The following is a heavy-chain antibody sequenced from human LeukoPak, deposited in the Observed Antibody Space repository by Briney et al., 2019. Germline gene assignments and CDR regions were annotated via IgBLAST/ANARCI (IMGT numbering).Heavy chain of an antibody. J-gene: IGHJ4*02. CDR2: ISSSSSYI. CDR1: GFTFSSYS. CDR3: ARVAVGAITFDY. Sequence: GRSLRLSCAASGFTFSSYSMNWVRQAPGKGLEWVSSISSSSSYIYYADSVKGRFTTSKDNPKNSLYLQMNSLRAEDTAVYYCARVAVGAITFDYWGQGTLVTVSS. D-gene: IGHD1-26*01. V-gene: IGHV3-21*01.